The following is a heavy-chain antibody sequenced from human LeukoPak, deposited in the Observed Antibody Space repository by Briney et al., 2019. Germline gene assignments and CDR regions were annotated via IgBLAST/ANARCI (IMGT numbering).Heavy chain of an antibody. CDR1: GFTFSTYA. Sequence: GGSLRLSCAASGFTFSTYAMHWVRQGPGKGPEYVSSISSNGDRTYYANSVKGRCTISRDNSRNTLYLQMGSLRAEDMAVYYCARGGVNVAAAGFDSWGQGTLVTVSS. J-gene: IGHJ4*02. V-gene: IGHV3-64*01. CDR2: ISSNGDRT. D-gene: IGHD6-13*01. CDR3: ARGGVNVAAAGFDS.